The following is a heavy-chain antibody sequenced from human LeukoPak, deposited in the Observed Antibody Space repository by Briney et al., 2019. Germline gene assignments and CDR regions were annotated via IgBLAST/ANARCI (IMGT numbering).Heavy chain of an antibody. J-gene: IGHJ4*02. CDR2: VYYGRSP. D-gene: IGHD6-25*01. CDR3: ARSSGTGTFSY. CDR1: GDSISRSTYY. V-gene: IGHV4-39*02. Sequence: SETLSLTCTVSGDSISRSTYYWAWLRQPPGKGLEWIGSVYYGRSPYFNPSLESRATISVDTSKNHFSLKMSSVTAADTAVYYCARSSGTGTFSYWGQGTLVTVSS.